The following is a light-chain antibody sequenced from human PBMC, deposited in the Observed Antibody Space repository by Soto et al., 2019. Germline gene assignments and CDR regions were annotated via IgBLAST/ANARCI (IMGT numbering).Light chain of an antibody. J-gene: IGLJ2*01. Sequence: QSALTQPASVSGSPGQSITISCTGTSSDVGAYDFVSWYQHYPGKAPKLVTFDVTHRPPGISDRFSGSQSANTASLTISGLQAEDEAFDYCSPYTTRSTLVFGGGTKLTVL. V-gene: IGLV2-14*01. CDR1: SSDVGAYDF. CDR2: DVT. CDR3: SPYTTRSTLV.